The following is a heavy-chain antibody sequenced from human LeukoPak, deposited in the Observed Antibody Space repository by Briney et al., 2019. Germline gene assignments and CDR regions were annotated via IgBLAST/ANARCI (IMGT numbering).Heavy chain of an antibody. V-gene: IGHV4-34*01. Sequence: SETLSLTCAVYGGSFSGYYWSWIRQPPGKGLEWIGEINHSGSTNYNPSLKSRVTISVDTSKNQFSLKLSSVTAADTAVCYCASWSEMATINYWGQGTLVTVSS. J-gene: IGHJ4*02. CDR2: INHSGST. CDR1: GGSFSGYY. D-gene: IGHD5-24*01. CDR3: ASWSEMATINY.